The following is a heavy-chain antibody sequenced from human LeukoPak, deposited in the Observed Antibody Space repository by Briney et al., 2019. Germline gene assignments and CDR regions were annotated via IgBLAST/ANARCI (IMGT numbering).Heavy chain of an antibody. CDR2: IKSKADGETI. CDR1: GFTFTNAW. V-gene: IGHV3-15*07. Sequence: PGGSLRLSCAASGFTFTNAWMNWVRQAPGKGLEWVGRIKSKADGETIDYAAPVKGRFTFSRDDSKNMLYLQMNSLRAEDTAVYYCARDLGSPSDYWGQGTLVTVSS. J-gene: IGHJ4*02. CDR3: ARDLGSPSDY. D-gene: IGHD1-26*01.